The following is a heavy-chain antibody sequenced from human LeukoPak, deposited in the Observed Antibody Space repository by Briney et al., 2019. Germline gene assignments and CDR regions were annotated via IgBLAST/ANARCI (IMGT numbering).Heavy chain of an antibody. V-gene: IGHV4-59*08. CDR3: ARLVAAAFDY. Sequence: SETLSLTCTVSGGSISSYYWSWIRQPPGKGLEWIGYISYSGSTNYNPSLKSRVTISVDTSKNQFSLKLSSVTAADTAVYYCARLVAAAFDYWGQGTLVTVSS. J-gene: IGHJ4*02. D-gene: IGHD6-13*01. CDR1: GGSISSYY. CDR2: ISYSGST.